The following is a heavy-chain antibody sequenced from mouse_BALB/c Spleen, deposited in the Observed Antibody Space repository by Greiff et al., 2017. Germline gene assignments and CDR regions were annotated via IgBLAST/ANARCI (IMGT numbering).Heavy chain of an antibody. CDR3: ARDDYGSSPLYYYAMDY. J-gene: IGHJ4*01. Sequence: DVKLVESGGGLVKPGGSLKLSCAASGFTFSSYAMSWVRQSPEKRLEWVAEISSGGSYTYYPDTVTGRFTISRDNAKNTLYLEMSSLRSEDTAMYYCARDDYGSSPLYYYAMDYWGQGTSVTVSS. D-gene: IGHD1-1*01. CDR1: GFTFSSYA. V-gene: IGHV5-9-4*01. CDR2: ISSGGSYT.